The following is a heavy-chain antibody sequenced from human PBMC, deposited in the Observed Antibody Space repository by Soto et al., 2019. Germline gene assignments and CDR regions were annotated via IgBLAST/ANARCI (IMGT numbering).Heavy chain of an antibody. V-gene: IGHV1-46*01. CDR1: GYTFTDYR. Sequence: QVQLVQSGVEVKKPGASVKVSCKASGYTFTDYRMIWVRQAPGQGLEWMGIINPSGGSTNYAPNFQGRVTLTRDSFTSTVYMELSNLRSEDTAVYYCARPAGRLANWFDPWGLGTLVTVSS. J-gene: IGHJ5*02. D-gene: IGHD6-6*01. CDR2: INPSGGST. CDR3: ARPAGRLANWFDP.